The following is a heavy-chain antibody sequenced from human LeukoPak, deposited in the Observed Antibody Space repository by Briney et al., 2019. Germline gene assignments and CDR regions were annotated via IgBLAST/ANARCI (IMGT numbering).Heavy chain of an antibody. CDR1: GFPFSDSW. CDR2: IMQDGSEK. Sequence: AGGSLRLSCAASGFPFSDSWMDWVRQAPGKGMEWVANIMQDGSEKHYADSVKGRFTISRDNAKNSLFLQMNGLRAEDTAVYYCSRRLDYWGQGALVTVSS. CDR3: SRRLDY. V-gene: IGHV3-7*01. J-gene: IGHJ4*02.